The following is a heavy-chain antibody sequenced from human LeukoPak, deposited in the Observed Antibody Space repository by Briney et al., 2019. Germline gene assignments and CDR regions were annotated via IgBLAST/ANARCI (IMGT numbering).Heavy chain of an antibody. Sequence: PGGSLRLSCAASGFIVSNNYMSWVRQAPGKGLEWVSVIYSGGSTYYADSVKGRFTISRDNSKNTLYLQMNGLRAEDTAVYYCARDVYTGLLWFGELVDWGQGTLVTVSS. CDR3: ARDVYTGLLWFGELVD. CDR2: IYSGGST. CDR1: GFIVSNNY. V-gene: IGHV3-66*01. D-gene: IGHD3-10*01. J-gene: IGHJ4*02.